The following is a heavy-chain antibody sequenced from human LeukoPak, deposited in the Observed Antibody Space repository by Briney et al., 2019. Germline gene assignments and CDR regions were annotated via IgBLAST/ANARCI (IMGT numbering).Heavy chain of an antibody. CDR1: GGSIGSYY. Sequence: SETLSLTCTVSGGSIGSYYWSWIRQPPGKGLEWIGYIYYSGSTNYNPSLKSRVSISVDTSKNQFSLKLSSVTAADTAVYYCARTGSTVTMLYPFDHWGQGTLVTVSS. J-gene: IGHJ4*02. CDR2: IYYSGST. V-gene: IGHV4-59*01. D-gene: IGHD4-17*01. CDR3: ARTGSTVTMLYPFDH.